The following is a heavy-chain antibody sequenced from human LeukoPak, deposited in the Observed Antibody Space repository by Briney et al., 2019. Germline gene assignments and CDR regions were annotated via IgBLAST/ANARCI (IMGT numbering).Heavy chain of an antibody. J-gene: IGHJ4*02. V-gene: IGHV1-8*01. CDR3: ARALSRAVTRKAAGNY. Sequence: GASVKVSCEASGYTFTSYDINWVRQATGQGLEWMGWMNPDSGNTGYAQKFQGRVTMTRNTSISTAYMELSSLRSEDTAVYYCARALSRAVTRKAAGNYWGQGTLVTVFS. CDR2: MNPDSGNT. CDR1: GYTFTSYD. D-gene: IGHD4-17*01.